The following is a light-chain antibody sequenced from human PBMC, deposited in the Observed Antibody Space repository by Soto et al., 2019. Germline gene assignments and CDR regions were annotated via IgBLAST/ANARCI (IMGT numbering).Light chain of an antibody. CDR2: EAS. J-gene: IGKJ5*01. CDR1: QDIKNY. V-gene: IGKV1-33*01. Sequence: DILMTHSPSSLSASFGDRVTITCQASQDIKNYLNWYQLKPGKAPKLLIYEASDLETGVPSRFSGSGSGTHFTLVIDNLQPDDIATYCCQQFDDFPPTFGQGTRLEIK. CDR3: QQFDDFPPT.